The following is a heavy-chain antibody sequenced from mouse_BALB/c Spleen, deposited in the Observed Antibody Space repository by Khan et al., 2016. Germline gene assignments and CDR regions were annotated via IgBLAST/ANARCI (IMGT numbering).Heavy chain of an antibody. CDR2: INTETGEP. CDR3: ARIPLITTATAY. CDR1: GYTFTDYS. J-gene: IGHJ3*01. D-gene: IGHD1-2*01. Sequence: QIQLGQSGPELKKPGETVKISCKASGYTFTDYSMHWVKQAPGKGLKWMGWINTETGEPTYADDFKGRFAFSLETSASTAYLQINNLKNEDTATYCCARIPLITTATAYWGQGTLVTVSA. V-gene: IGHV9-2-1*01.